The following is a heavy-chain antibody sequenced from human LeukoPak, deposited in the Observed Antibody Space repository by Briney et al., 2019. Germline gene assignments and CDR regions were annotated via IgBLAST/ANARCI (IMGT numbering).Heavy chain of an antibody. CDR2: IYYSGST. CDR3: ARHGPTKSFRANFDY. J-gene: IGHJ4*02. Sequence: PPETLSLTCTVSGGSISSYYWSWIRQPPGKGLEWIGYIYYSGSTNYNPSLKRRVTISVDTSKNQFSLKLSSVTAADTAVYYCARHGPTKSFRANFDYWGQGTLVTVSS. CDR1: GGSISSYY. V-gene: IGHV4-59*08. D-gene: IGHD1-14*01.